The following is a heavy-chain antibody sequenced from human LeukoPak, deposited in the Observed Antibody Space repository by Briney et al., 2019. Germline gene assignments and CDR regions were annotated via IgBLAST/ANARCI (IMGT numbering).Heavy chain of an antibody. CDR2: ISSSSSYI. CDR3: ARAPLSGSWFDY. D-gene: IGHD1-26*01. CDR1: GFTFSSYS. J-gene: IGHJ4*02. Sequence: GGSLRLSCAASGFTFSSYSMNWVRQAPGKGLEWVSSISSSSSYIYYADSVKGRFTISRDNAKNSLYLQMNRLRAEDTAVYYCARAPLSGSWFDYWGQGTLVTVSS. V-gene: IGHV3-21*01.